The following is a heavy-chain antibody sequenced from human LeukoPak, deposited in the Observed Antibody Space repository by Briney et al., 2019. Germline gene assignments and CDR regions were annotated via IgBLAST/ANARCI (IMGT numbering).Heavy chain of an antibody. V-gene: IGHV3-11*04. J-gene: IGHJ4*02. CDR1: GFTFSDYY. CDR2: ITSSASNR. Sequence: NPGGSLRLSCAASGFTFSDYYMSWIRQAPGKGLEWVSYITSSASNRYYADSVKGRFTISRDSAKNSLYLHMDSLRVEDTATYYCAKVDNTVFGVVTFDYWGQGTLVTVSS. CDR3: AKVDNTVFGVVTFDY. D-gene: IGHD3-3*01.